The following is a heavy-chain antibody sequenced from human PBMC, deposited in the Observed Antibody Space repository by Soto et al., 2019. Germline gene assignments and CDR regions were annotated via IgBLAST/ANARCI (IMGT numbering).Heavy chain of an antibody. CDR1: GGSLSSDNW. CDR2: IHHRGTT. V-gene: IGHV4-4*02. D-gene: IGHD2-15*01. CDR3: IRHGPWCLEY. J-gene: IGHJ4*02. Sequence: NPSEALSVTCAVSGGSLSSDNWWSWVRQSPGKGLEWIGEIHHRGTTNYNSSLKGRVTISVDISKNQFSLKVTSVTAADTPVYYCIRHGPWCLEYCGQGTLVTVS.